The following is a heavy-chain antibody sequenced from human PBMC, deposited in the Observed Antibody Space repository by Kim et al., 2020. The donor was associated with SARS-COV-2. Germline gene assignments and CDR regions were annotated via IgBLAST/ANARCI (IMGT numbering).Heavy chain of an antibody. CDR1: GGSISSGGYS. V-gene: IGHV4-30-2*01. CDR2: IYHSGST. CDR3: ARVNWGGYSGYDKGGWFDP. Sequence: SETLSLTCAVSGGSISSGGYSWSWIRQPPGKGLEWIGYIYHSGSTYYNPSLKSRVTISVDRSKKQFSLKLSSVTAADTAVYYCARVNWGGYSGYDKGGWFDPWGQGTLVTVSS. J-gene: IGHJ5*02. D-gene: IGHD5-12*01.